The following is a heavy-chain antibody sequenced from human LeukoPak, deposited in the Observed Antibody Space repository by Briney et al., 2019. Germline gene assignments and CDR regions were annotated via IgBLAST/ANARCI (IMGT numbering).Heavy chain of an antibody. Sequence: GGSLRLSCAASGFAFSSFAMGWVRQSPGKGLEWLSTIKSGGNTTFYADSVKGRFTISRDNSNNTLHLHMDSLRPDDTAIYYCTKELHVAVAVADYYYFYRDAWGRGTAVTVSS. CDR3: TKELHVAVAVADYYYFYRDA. D-gene: IGHD6-19*01. J-gene: IGHJ6*03. CDR1: GFAFSSFA. V-gene: IGHV3-23*01. CDR2: IKSGGNTT.